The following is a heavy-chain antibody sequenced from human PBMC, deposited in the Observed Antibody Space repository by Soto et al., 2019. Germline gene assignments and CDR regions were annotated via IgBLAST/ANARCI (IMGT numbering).Heavy chain of an antibody. D-gene: IGHD2-2*01. CDR3: ARDLVPHIVVVPAARDYYYYYAMDV. CDR1: GGTFSNYT. J-gene: IGHJ6*02. CDR2: IIPILGIA. Sequence: QVQLVQSGAEVKKPGSSVKVSCKASGGTFSNYTIGWVRQAPGQGLEWMGRIIPILGIANYAQKFQGRVTISADKSTSTAYMELSSLRSEDTAVYYCARDLVPHIVVVPAARDYYYYYAMDVWGQGTTVTVSS. V-gene: IGHV1-69*08.